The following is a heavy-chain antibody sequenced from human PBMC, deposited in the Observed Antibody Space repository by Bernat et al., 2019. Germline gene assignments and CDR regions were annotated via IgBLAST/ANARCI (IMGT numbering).Heavy chain of an antibody. CDR2: INAGNGNT. D-gene: IGHD2-8*02. V-gene: IGHV1-3*05. Sequence: QVQLVQSGAEEKKPGASVKVSCKASGYTFTSYAMHWVRQAPGQRLEWMGWINAGNGNTKYSQKFQGRVTITRDTSASTAYMELSRLRSEDTAVYYCARVRACLSGVCPYRGLFDYWGQGTLVTVSS. CDR1: GYTFTSYA. J-gene: IGHJ4*02. CDR3: ARVRACLSGVCPYRGLFDY.